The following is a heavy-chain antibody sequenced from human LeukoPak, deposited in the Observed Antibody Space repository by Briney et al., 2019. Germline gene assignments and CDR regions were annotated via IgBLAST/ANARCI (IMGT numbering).Heavy chain of an antibody. D-gene: IGHD2-8*01. J-gene: IGHJ4*02. CDR1: GFTFSSYA. Sequence: HTGGSLRLSCAASGFTFSSYAMSWVRQAPGKGLEWVSGISGSGAGTYYADSVKGRFTISRDNSKNTLYLQMNSLRAEDTAVYYCAKMVREFYTISYYFDYWGQGTLVTVSS. CDR3: AKMVREFYTISYYFDY. V-gene: IGHV3-23*01. CDR2: ISGSGAGT.